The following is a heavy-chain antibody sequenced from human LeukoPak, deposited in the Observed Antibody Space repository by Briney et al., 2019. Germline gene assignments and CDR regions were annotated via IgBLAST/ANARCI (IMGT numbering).Heavy chain of an antibody. V-gene: IGHV3-74*01. CDR2: INSDGSST. CDR3: ARGGLRLLGVAEYFQH. CDR1: GFTFSSYS. J-gene: IGHJ1*01. Sequence: GGSLRLSCAASGFTFSSYSMNWVRQAPGKGLVWVSRINSDGSSTSYADSVKGRFTISRDNAKNTLYLQMNSLRAEDTAVYYCARGGLRLLGVAEYFQHWGQGTLVTVSS. D-gene: IGHD5-12*01.